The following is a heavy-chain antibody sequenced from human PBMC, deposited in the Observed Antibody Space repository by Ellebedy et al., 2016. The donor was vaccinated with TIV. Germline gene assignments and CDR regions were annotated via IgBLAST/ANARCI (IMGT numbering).Heavy chain of an antibody. V-gene: IGHV3-30-3*01. CDR3: AKVELELSRN. CDR1: GFTFSSYA. J-gene: IGHJ4*02. Sequence: GGSLRLSXAASGFTFSSYAMHWVRQAPGKGLEWVAVISYDGSNKYYADSVKGRFTISRDNSKNTLYLQMNSLRAEDTAVYYCAKVELELSRNWGQGTLVTVSS. D-gene: IGHD1-7*01. CDR2: ISYDGSNK.